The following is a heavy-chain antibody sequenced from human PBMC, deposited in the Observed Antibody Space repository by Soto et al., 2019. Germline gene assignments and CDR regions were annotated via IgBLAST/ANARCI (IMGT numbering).Heavy chain of an antibody. CDR1: GGTFSSYT. V-gene: IGHV1-69*02. J-gene: IGHJ5*02. CDR2: IIPILGIA. D-gene: IGHD4-17*01. CDR3: ARSHGDNGWFDP. Sequence: QVQLGQSGAEVKKPGSSVKVSCKASGGTFSSYTISWVRQAPGQGLEWMGRIIPILGIANYAQKFQGRVTITADKSTSTAYMELSSLRSEDTAVYYCARSHGDNGWFDPWGQGTLVTVSS.